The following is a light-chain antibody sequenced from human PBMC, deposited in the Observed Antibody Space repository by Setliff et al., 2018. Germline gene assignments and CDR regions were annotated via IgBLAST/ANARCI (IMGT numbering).Light chain of an antibody. CDR2: EVT. CDR3: SSYAGGNSFV. Sequence: QSVLTQPAAVSGPPGQSITISCAGTNSDVGGYNYVSWYQQHPNKAPKLMIYEVTKRPSGVSDRFSGSKSGNTASLTVSGLQAEDEADYYCSSYAGGNSFVFGGGTKVTVL. CDR1: NSDVGGYNY. V-gene: IGLV2-14*03. J-gene: IGLJ2*01.